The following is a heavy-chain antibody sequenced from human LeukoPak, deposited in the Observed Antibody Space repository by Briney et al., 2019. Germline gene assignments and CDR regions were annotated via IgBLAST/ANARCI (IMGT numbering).Heavy chain of an antibody. Sequence: PGGSLRLSCAASGFTFSSYAMHWVRQAPGKGLEWVAVISYDGSNKYYADSVKGRFTISRGSSNNTLYLQMNSLRAEDTAVYYCARKTSSSWEIDYWGQGTLVTVSS. CDR1: GFTFSSYA. V-gene: IGHV3-30*04. D-gene: IGHD6-13*01. CDR2: ISYDGSNK. J-gene: IGHJ4*02. CDR3: ARKTSSSWEIDY.